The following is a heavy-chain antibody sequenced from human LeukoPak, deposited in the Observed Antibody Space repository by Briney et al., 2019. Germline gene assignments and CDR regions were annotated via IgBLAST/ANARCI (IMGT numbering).Heavy chain of an antibody. CDR3: ARNYDSSGYTAFGY. CDR1: GGSISGYY. J-gene: IGHJ4*02. D-gene: IGHD3-22*01. Sequence: SETLSLTCTVSGGSISGYYWSWIRQPPGKGLEWIGHIYSSGSTKYNPSLKSRVTISVDTSKNLFSLKLSSVTAADTAVYYCARNYDSSGYTAFGYWGRGTLLTVSS. CDR2: IYSSGST. V-gene: IGHV4-59*01.